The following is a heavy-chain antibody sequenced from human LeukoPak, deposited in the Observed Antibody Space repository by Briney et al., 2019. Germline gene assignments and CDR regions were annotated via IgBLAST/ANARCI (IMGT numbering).Heavy chain of an antibody. CDR2: IYSGVST. CDR3: ARDFRASFDP. Sequence: PGGSLRLSCAASGFTVSSNYMSWVRQAPGKGLEWVSVIYSGVSTYYADSVKGRFTISRDNSKNTLYLQMNSLRAEDTAVYYCARDFRASFDPWGQGTLVTVSS. J-gene: IGHJ5*02. CDR1: GFTVSSNY. D-gene: IGHD3-3*01. V-gene: IGHV3-66*02.